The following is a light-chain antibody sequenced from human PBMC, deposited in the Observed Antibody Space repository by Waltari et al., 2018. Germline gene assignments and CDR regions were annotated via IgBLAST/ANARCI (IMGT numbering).Light chain of an antibody. CDR3: QSSDSSTWV. V-gene: IGLV6-57*02. J-gene: IGLJ3*02. CDR1: SGSIASNY. Sequence: NFMLTQPHSVSESPGKTVTLSCTGSSGSIASNYVRWYQQRPGSAPTTVIYEDNQRPPGVPDRFSGSIDSSSNSASLTISGLKTEDEADYYCQSSDSSTWVFGGGTKLTVL. CDR2: EDN.